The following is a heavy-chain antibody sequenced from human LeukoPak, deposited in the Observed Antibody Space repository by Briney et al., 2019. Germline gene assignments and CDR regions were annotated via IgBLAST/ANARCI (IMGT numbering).Heavy chain of an antibody. J-gene: IGHJ4*02. CDR2: IYYSGST. CDR3: ARERMTGYYNFDY. CDR1: GGSISSGDYY. D-gene: IGHD3-9*01. Sequence: SETLSLTCTVSGGSISSGDYYWSWVRQHPGKGLEWIGYIYYSGSTYYNPSLKSRVTISVDTSKSQFSLKLTSVTAADTAVYYCARERMTGYYNFDYWGPGTLVTVSS. V-gene: IGHV4-31*03.